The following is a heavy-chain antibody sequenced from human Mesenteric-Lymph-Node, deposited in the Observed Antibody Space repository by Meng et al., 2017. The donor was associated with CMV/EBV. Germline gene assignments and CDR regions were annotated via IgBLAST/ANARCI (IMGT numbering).Heavy chain of an antibody. CDR3: ARDDGLAAAGTALDC. CDR1: GFTFSTYSM. V-gene: IGHV4-4*02. J-gene: IGHJ4*02. D-gene: IGHD6-13*01. CDR2: IYQSGST. Sequence: GSLRLSCAASGFTFSTYSMNWVRQAPGKGLDWIGEIYQSGSTNYNPSLESRVTISVDKSKNHFSLRLTSVTAADTAVYYCARDDGLAAAGTALDCWGQGTLVTVSS.